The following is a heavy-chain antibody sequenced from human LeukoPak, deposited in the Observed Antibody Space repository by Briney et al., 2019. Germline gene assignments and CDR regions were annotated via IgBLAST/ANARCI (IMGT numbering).Heavy chain of an antibody. V-gene: IGHV4-39*07. J-gene: IGHJ6*03. CDR2: IYYSGST. D-gene: IGHD3-16*01. Sequence: SETLSLTCTVSGGSISSSSYYWGWLRQPPGKGLEWIGSIYYSGSTYYNPSLKSRVTISVDTSKNQFSLKLSSVTAADTAVYYCARDRYDYVWGSYTYYYYMDVWGKGTTVTISS. CDR3: ARDRYDYVWGSYTYYYYMDV. CDR1: GGSISSSSYY.